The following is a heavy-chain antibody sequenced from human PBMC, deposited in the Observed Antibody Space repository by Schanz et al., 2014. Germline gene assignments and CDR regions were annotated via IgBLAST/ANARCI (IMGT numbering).Heavy chain of an antibody. CDR1: GFTFSSHW. J-gene: IGHJ3*02. V-gene: IGHV3-74*02. CDR2: INSVGSNT. Sequence: EVQLMESGGGLVKPGGSLRLSCAASGFTFSSHWMHWVRQDPGKGLVWVARINSVGSNTDYADSVTGRFTISRDNAKNTLYLQMNTLRAEDTAVYYCATGRFGELSAFDIWDQGTMVTVSS. D-gene: IGHD3-10*01. CDR3: ATGRFGELSAFDI.